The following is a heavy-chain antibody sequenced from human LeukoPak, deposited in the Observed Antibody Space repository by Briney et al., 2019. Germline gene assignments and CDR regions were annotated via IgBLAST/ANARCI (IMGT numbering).Heavy chain of an antibody. Sequence: SETLSLTCAVYGGSFSGYYWSWIRQPPGKGLEWIGEINHSGSTNYNPSLTSRVTISVDTSKNQFSLKLSSVTAADTAVYYCARGRRAPDIVVVPGAPGGVYWFDPWGQGTLVTVSS. V-gene: IGHV4-34*01. J-gene: IGHJ5*02. D-gene: IGHD2-2*01. CDR1: GGSFSGYY. CDR3: ARGRRAPDIVVVPGAPGGVYWFDP. CDR2: INHSGST.